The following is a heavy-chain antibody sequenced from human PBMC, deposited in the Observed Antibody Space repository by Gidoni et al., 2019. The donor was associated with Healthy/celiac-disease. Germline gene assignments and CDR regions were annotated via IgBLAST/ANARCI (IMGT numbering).Heavy chain of an antibody. CDR3: AKERGYCTNGVCSNWFDP. CDR2: ISGSGGST. V-gene: IGHV3-23*01. J-gene: IGHJ5*02. Sequence: EVQLLESGGGLVQPGGSLRLSCAASGFTFSSYAMSWVRQAPGKGLEWVSAISGSGGSTYYADSVKGRFTISRDNSKNTLYLQMNSLRAEDTAVYYCAKERGYCTNGVCSNWFDPWGQGTLVTVSS. D-gene: IGHD2-8*01. CDR1: GFTFSSYA.